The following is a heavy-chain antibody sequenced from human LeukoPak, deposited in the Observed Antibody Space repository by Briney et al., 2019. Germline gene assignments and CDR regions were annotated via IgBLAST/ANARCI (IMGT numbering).Heavy chain of an antibody. CDR2: TSAYNGNT. J-gene: IGHJ4*02. D-gene: IGHD6-13*01. V-gene: IGHV1-18*01. CDR3: ARGKIAAAVTYFDY. CDR1: GYTFTSYG. Sequence: ASVKVSCKASGYTFTSYGISWVRQAPGQGLEWMGWTSAYNGNTNYAQKLQGRVTMTTDTSTSTAYMELRSLRSDDTAVYYCARGKIAAAVTYFDYWGQGTLVTVSS.